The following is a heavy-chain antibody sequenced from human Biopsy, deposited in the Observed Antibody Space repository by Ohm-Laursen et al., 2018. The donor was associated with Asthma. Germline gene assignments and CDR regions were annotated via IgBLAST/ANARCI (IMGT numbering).Heavy chain of an antibody. V-gene: IGHV1-69*13. Sequence: SVKVSCKSLGGAFNTYVIGWVRQAPGQGLEWMGGINSVFGTTTYPQKFQDRVTITADDSTSTVYMELSSLRSEDTAVYYCARKAGSCISRTCYSLDFWGQGTLATVSS. CDR2: INSVFGTT. CDR3: ARKAGSCISRTCYSLDF. CDR1: GGAFNTYV. J-gene: IGHJ4*02. D-gene: IGHD2-2*01.